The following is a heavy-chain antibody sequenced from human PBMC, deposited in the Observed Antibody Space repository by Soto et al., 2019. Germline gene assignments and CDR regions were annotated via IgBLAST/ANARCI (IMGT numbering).Heavy chain of an antibody. J-gene: IGHJ6*02. CDR3: ARDMRRITMIVVVRPPYGMDV. V-gene: IGHV1-18*01. Sequence: GASVKVSCEACGDSFTSYGISWVRQAPGQGLEWMGWISAYNGNTNYAQKLQGRVTMTTDTSTSTAYMELRSLRSGDTAVYYCARDMRRITMIVVVRPPYGMDVWGQGTTVTVSS. CDR1: GDSFTSYG. CDR2: ISAYNGNT. D-gene: IGHD3-22*01.